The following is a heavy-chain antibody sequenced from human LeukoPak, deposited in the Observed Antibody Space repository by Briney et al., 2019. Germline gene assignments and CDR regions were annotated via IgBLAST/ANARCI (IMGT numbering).Heavy chain of an antibody. CDR1: GFTFGNYW. Sequence: GGSLRLSCAASGFTFGNYWMSWVRQAPGKGLEWVANIKQDGSDKYYVDSVTGRFTISRDNAKNSLYLQMNSLRAEDTAVYYCARWAMSFDLWGQGTLVTVSS. J-gene: IGHJ4*02. CDR2: IKQDGSDK. CDR3: ARWAMSFDL. V-gene: IGHV3-7*01.